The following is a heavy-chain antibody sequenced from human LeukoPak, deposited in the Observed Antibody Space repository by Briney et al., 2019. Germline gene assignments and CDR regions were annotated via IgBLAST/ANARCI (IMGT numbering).Heavy chain of an antibody. CDR1: GFTFSSYA. J-gene: IGHJ4*02. V-gene: IGHV3-64D*06. D-gene: IGHD5-18*01. Sequence: GGSLRLSCSASGFTFSSYAMHWVRQAPGKGLEYVSAISSNGGSTYYADSVKGRFTTSRDNSKNTLYLQMSSLRAEDTAVYYCVKDIGTAMFDYWGQGTLVTVSS. CDR3: VKDIGTAMFDY. CDR2: ISSNGGST.